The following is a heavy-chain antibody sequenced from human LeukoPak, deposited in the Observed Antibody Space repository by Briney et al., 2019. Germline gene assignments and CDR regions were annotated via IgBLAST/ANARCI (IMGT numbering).Heavy chain of an antibody. Sequence: ASVKVSCKVSGYTFTDYYMHWLRQALGQGLEWMGWINPDSGDTNCAQKFQGRVTMTRDTSITTAYMELSRLRSDDTAVYYCARGPSSGSFDYWGQGTLVTVSS. J-gene: IGHJ4*02. CDR3: ARGPSSGSFDY. CDR2: INPDSGDT. V-gene: IGHV1-2*02. CDR1: GYTFTDYY. D-gene: IGHD6-6*01.